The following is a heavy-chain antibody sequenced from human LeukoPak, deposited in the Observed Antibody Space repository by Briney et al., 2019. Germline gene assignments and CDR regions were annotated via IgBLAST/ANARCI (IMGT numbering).Heavy chain of an antibody. V-gene: IGHV3-21*01. CDR2: ISSSSSYI. D-gene: IGHD3-10*01. CDR3: ARDESLAAWFGELLKPFDY. CDR1: GFTFSSYS. J-gene: IGHJ4*02. Sequence: GGSLRLSCAASGFTFSSYSMNWVRQAPGKGLEWVSSISSSSSYIYYAGSVKGRFTISRDNAKNSLYLQMNSLRAEDTAVYYCARDESLAAWFGELLKPFDYWGQGTLVTVSS.